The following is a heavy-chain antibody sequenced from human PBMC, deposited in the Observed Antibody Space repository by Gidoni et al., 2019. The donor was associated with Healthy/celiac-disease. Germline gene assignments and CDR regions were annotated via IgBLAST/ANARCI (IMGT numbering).Heavy chain of an antibody. CDR2: IYYSGST. CDR1: GVSISSYY. Sequence: QVQLQESVQGLVEPSETLSLTCTVSGVSISSYYWSWIRQPPGKGLEWIGYIYYSGSTNYNPSLKSRVTISVDTSKNQFSLKLSSVTAADTAVYYCARRSEQQLAAFDIWGQGTMVTVSS. J-gene: IGHJ3*02. CDR3: ARRSEQQLAAFDI. D-gene: IGHD6-13*01. V-gene: IGHV4-59*08.